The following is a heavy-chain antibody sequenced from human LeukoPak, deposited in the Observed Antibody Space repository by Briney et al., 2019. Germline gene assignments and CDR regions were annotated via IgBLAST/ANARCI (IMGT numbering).Heavy chain of an antibody. J-gene: IGHJ4*02. V-gene: IGHV3-30*01. Sequence: PGGSLRLSCAASGFTFSSYAMHWVRQAPGKGLEWVAVISYDGSNKYYADSVKGRFTISRDNSKNTLYLQMNSLRAEDTAVYYCAASIAARLVDYWGQGTLVTVSS. CDR3: AASIAARLVDY. CDR2: ISYDGSNK. D-gene: IGHD6-6*01. CDR1: GFTFSSYA.